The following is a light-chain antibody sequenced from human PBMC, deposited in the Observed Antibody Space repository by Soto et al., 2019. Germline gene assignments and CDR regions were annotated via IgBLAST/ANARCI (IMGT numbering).Light chain of an antibody. CDR3: QQSYLLPIT. Sequence: DIQMTQSPSSLSASVGDRVTITCRASQSIRTFVNWYQQKPGKAPAIQIYATSNLQSRVPSTFNGNGSGTDFTLTISSLQPEDSASYYCQQSYLLPITFGGGTKVEI. J-gene: IGKJ4*01. CDR2: ATS. CDR1: QSIRTF. V-gene: IGKV1-39*01.